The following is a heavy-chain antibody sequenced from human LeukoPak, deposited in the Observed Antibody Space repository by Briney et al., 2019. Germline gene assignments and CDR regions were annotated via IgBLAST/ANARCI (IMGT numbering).Heavy chain of an antibody. D-gene: IGHD2-15*01. J-gene: IGHJ6*03. Sequence: ASVKVSCKASGYTFTSYYMHWVRQAPGQGLEWMGIINPSGGSTSYAQKFQGRVTMTRDTSTSTVYMELSSLRSEDTAIYYCAKNGDRGAYCSGGSCYPYYYYMDVWGKGTTVTISS. CDR1: GYTFTSYY. CDR3: AKNGDRGAYCSGGSCYPYYYYMDV. V-gene: IGHV1-46*01. CDR2: INPSGGST.